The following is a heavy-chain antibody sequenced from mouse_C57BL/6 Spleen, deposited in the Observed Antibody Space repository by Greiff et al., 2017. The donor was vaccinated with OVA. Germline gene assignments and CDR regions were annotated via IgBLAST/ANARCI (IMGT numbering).Heavy chain of an antibody. Sequence: QVQLQQPGTELVKPGASVKLSCKASGYTFTSYWMHWVKQRPGQGLEWIGNINPSNGGTNYNEKFKSKATLTVDKSSSTAYMQLSSLTSEDSAVYYWARGVRQWLGDFDYWGQGTTLTVSS. D-gene: IGHD1-1*01. CDR2: INPSNGGT. V-gene: IGHV1-53*01. CDR1: GYTFTSYW. CDR3: ARGVRQWLGDFDY. J-gene: IGHJ2*01.